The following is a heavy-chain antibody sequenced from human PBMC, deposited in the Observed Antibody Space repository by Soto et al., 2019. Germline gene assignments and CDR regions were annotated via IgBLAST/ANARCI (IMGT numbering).Heavy chain of an antibody. CDR1: GLTFSSYD. J-gene: IGHJ3*02. Sequence: GGSLRLSCAASGLTFSSYDMHWVRQASGKGLEWVSAIGSAGDTYYPASVKGRFTISRENARNSLYLQMSSLRAEDTAVYYCVTPILTGPGGSSFDIWGQGTMVTVSS. CDR2: IGSAGDT. V-gene: IGHV3-13*01. D-gene: IGHD3-9*01. CDR3: VTPILTGPGGSSFDI.